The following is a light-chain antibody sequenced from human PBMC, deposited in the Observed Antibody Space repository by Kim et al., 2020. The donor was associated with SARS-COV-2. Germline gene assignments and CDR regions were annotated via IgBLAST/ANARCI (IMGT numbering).Light chain of an antibody. J-gene: IGKJ4*01. V-gene: IGKV1-27*01. CDR3: QKYNRGT. CDR2: AAS. CDR1: QGISNY. Sequence: LSASVGDRVTITCRASQGISNYLAWYQQKPGKVPKLLIYAASTLQSGVPSRFSGSGSGTDFTLTISSLQPEDVATYYCQKYNRGTFGGGTKLEI.